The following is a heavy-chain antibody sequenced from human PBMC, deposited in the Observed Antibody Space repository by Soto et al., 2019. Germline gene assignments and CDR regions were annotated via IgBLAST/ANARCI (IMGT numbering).Heavy chain of an antibody. CDR3: AKDGGSVCSGGTCYFQAPDY. Sequence: LRLSCAASGFTFSSYAMSWVRQAPGKGLEWVSGIDGSGRNTYYADSVKGRFTISRDNSKNTLSVQMNGLRVEDTALYYCAKDGGSVCSGGTCYFQAPDYWGQGTLVTVSS. CDR1: GFTFSSYA. CDR2: IDGSGRNT. J-gene: IGHJ4*02. V-gene: IGHV3-23*01. D-gene: IGHD2-15*01.